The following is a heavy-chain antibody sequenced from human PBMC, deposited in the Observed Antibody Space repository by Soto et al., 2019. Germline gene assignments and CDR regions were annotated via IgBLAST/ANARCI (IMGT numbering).Heavy chain of an antibody. CDR3: TRVAAAGASAAAGASDY. CDR1: GDSISSSNW. V-gene: IGHV4-4*02. J-gene: IGHJ4*01. Sequence: SETLSLTCAVSGDSISSSNWWSWVRQAPGKGLEWIGEIYHRGSTNYNPSLKSRVTISVDKSKNQFSLKLTSVTAADTAVYYCTRVAAAGASAAAGASDYWGHGTLVTVSS. CDR2: IYHRGST. D-gene: IGHD6-13*01.